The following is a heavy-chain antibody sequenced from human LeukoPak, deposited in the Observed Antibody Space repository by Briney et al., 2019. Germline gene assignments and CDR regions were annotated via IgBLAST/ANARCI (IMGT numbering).Heavy chain of an antibody. V-gene: IGHV1-69*04. CDR3: ARDVDTAAGFGMDD. CDR2: IIPIFGIA. D-gene: IGHD5-18*01. CDR1: GGTFSSYA. J-gene: IGHJ6*02. Sequence: ASVKVSCKASGGTFSSYAISWVRQAPGQGLEWMGRIIPIFGIANYAQKFQGRVTITADKSTSTAYMELSSLRSEDTAVYYCARDVDTAAGFGMDDWGQGTTVTVSS.